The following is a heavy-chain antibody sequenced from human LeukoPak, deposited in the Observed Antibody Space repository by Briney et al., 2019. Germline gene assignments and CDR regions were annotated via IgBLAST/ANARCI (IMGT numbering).Heavy chain of an antibody. CDR2: INQDGSEE. CDR1: GFTFSSYA. D-gene: IGHD3-10*01. Sequence: GGSLRLSCAASGFTFSSYAMSWVRQAPGTGLEWVANINQDGSEEYYVDSVKGRFTISRDNAKNSLYLQMNSLRAEDTAVYYCAALTMIRGVKGYWGQGTLVTVSS. V-gene: IGHV3-7*01. CDR3: AALTMIRGVKGY. J-gene: IGHJ4*02.